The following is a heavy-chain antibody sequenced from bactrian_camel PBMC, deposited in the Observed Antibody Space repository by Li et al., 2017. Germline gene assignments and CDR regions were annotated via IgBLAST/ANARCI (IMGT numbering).Heavy chain of an antibody. J-gene: IGHJ6*01. V-gene: IGHV3S1*01. CDR3: AASRTSVCTWPCEPADFDY. Sequence: HVQLVESGGGSVQAGGSLKLSCSASLYRTSSKCMAWFRQAPGKEREGVAWITPGGSRTYNTETVKGRFTISRDNAKNTVYLQMDSLEPEDTAMYYCAASRTSVCTWPCEPADFDYWGQGTQVTVS. CDR2: ITPGGSRT. CDR1: LYRTSSKC.